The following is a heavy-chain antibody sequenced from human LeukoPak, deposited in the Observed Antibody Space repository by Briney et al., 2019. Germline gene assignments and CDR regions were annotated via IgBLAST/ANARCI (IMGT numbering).Heavy chain of an antibody. CDR3: AQPGSRPPVWSGYYSHYYYDFMEV. CDR1: GYTFTSYY. J-gene: IGHJ6*03. CDR2: MNPNGGDK. D-gene: IGHD3-3*01. V-gene: IGHV1-8*03. Sequence: PGASVKVSCKASGYTFTSYYMHWVRQATGQGLEWMGWMNPNGGDKGYAQSFKGRVTITRNTSISTAYMQMSSLRSEDTAVYYCAQPGSRPPVWSGYYSHYYYDFMEVGAKGTTLPVPS.